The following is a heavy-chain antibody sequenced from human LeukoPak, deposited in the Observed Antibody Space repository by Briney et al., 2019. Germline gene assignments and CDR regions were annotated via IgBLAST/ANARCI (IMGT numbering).Heavy chain of an antibody. CDR2: INHSGST. CDR3: ARFPLAAAGPLAY. CDR1: GGSFSGYY. V-gene: IGHV4-34*01. D-gene: IGHD6-13*01. Sequence: SETLSLTCAVYGGSFSGYYWSWIRQPPGKGLEWIGEINHSGSTNYNPSLKSRVTISVDTSKNQFSLKLSSVTAADTAVYYCARFPLAAAGPLAYGGQGPLVTFSS. J-gene: IGHJ4*02.